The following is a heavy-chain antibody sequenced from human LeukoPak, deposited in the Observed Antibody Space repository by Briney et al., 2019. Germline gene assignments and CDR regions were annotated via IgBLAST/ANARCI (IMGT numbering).Heavy chain of an antibody. V-gene: IGHV3-23*01. D-gene: IGHD6-6*01. CDR3: AKGARPGDYYYMDV. J-gene: IGHJ6*03. CDR2: ISGSGGTT. Sequence: GGSLRLSCAASGFTFSSYAMSWVRQAPGKGLEWVSGISGSGGTTDYADSVKGRFTISRDNSSNTLFLQINSLRADDTALYYCAKGARPGDYYYMDVWGKGTTVTVSS. CDR1: GFTFSSYA.